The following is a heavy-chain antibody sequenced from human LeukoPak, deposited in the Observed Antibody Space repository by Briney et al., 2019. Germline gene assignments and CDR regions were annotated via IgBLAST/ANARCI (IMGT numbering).Heavy chain of an antibody. Sequence: GGSLRLSCAASGFTFSSFGMHWVRQTPGKGLEWVAVIWYDGSNKYYADSVKGRFTISRDTAKNSLYLQMNSLRAEDTAVYFCARGLNWGSLAFDYWGQGTLVTVSS. D-gene: IGHD7-27*01. CDR2: IWYDGSNK. CDR3: ARGLNWGSLAFDY. V-gene: IGHV3-33*01. J-gene: IGHJ4*02. CDR1: GFTFSSFG.